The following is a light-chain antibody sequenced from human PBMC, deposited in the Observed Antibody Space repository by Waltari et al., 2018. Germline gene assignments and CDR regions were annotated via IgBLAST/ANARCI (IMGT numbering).Light chain of an antibody. CDR3: MQGTHWPVYT. Sequence: VVMTKSPLSLPVTLGQPASISCRSSKSLLFSDGNTYLNWFHQRPGQSPRRLIYKVSNRDSGVPDRFSGSGSDTVFTLKISRVEAEDVGVYYCMQGTHWPVYTFGQGTRLEIK. J-gene: IGKJ2*01. V-gene: IGKV2-30*01. CDR2: KVS. CDR1: KSLLFSDGNTY.